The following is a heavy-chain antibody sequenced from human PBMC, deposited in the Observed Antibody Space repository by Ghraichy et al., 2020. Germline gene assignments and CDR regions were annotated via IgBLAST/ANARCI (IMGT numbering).Heavy chain of an antibody. CDR1: GFTFSNYD. CDR2: TSPDGSNK. Sequence: GGSLRLSCAASGFTFSNYDMHWVRQAPGKGLEWVAHTSPDGSNKHYADSVKGRFLIPRDNSKNTLYLQMTRLRPEDTAVYYCARRPYSNYGMDVWGQGTPVTVSS. D-gene: IGHD2-15*01. J-gene: IGHJ6*02. V-gene: IGHV3-30-3*01. CDR3: ARRPYSNYGMDV.